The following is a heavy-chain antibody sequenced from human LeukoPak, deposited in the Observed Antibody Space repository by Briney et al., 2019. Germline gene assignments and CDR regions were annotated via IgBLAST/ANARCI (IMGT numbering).Heavy chain of an antibody. CDR1: GFSFSGHW. Sequence: GGSLRLSCTASGFSFSGHWMRWARQLPGKGLVWVSRISPTGSTTSHADSVKGRFTVSRDNAKNTLYLQVNNLRAEDTAVYYCARGPNSDWSGLDFWGQGTLLTVSS. CDR3: ARGPNSDWSGLDF. J-gene: IGHJ4*02. V-gene: IGHV3-74*01. D-gene: IGHD3-9*01. CDR2: ISPTGSTT.